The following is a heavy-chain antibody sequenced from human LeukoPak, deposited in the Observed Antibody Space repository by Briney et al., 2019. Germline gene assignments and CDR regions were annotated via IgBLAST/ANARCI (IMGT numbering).Heavy chain of an antibody. D-gene: IGHD6-13*01. Sequence: SETLSLTCTVSGGSISSSSYYWGWIRQPPGKGLEWIGSIYYSGSTYYNPSLKSRVTISVDTSKNQFSLKLSSVTAADTAVYYCARDRLGYSSSYDYWGQGTLVTVSS. CDR2: IYYSGST. CDR1: GGSISSSSYY. CDR3: ARDRLGYSSSYDY. J-gene: IGHJ4*02. V-gene: IGHV4-39*07.